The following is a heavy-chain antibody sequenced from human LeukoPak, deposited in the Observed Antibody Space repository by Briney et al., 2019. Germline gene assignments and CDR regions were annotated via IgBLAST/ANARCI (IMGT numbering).Heavy chain of an antibody. CDR1: GYSISSGYY. CDR3: ARQRAYYGSGSYYSGFDY. Sequence: PSETLSLTCAVSGYSISSGYYWGWIRQPPGKGLEWIGSIYYSGSTHYNPPLESRVTMSVDTSKNQLSLKLTSVTAADAAVYYCARQRAYYGSGSYYSGFDYWGQGALITVSS. D-gene: IGHD3-10*01. J-gene: IGHJ4*02. CDR2: IYYSGST. V-gene: IGHV4-38-2*01.